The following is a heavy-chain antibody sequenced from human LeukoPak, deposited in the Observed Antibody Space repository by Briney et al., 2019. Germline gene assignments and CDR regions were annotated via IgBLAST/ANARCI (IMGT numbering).Heavy chain of an antibody. Sequence: SETLSLTCTVSGGSISSYYWSWIRQPPGKGLEWIGYIYYSGSTNYNPSLKSRVTISVDTSKNQFSLKLSSVTAADTAVYYCARAVTTTTHPKFNYWGQGTLVTVSS. CDR3: ARAVTTTTHPKFNY. J-gene: IGHJ4*02. V-gene: IGHV4-59*12. CDR2: IYYSGST. D-gene: IGHD4-17*01. CDR1: GGSISSYY.